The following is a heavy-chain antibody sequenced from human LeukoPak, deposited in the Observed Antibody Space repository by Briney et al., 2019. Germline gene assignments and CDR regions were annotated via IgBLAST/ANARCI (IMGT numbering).Heavy chain of an antibody. D-gene: IGHD5-24*01. CDR1: GGSISSYY. CDR2: IYSSGTT. J-gene: IGHJ5*02. V-gene: IGHV4-4*07. CDR3: ARDLITPPYNWFDP. Sequence: SETLSLTCTVSGGSISSYYWSWIRQPAGGGLEWIGLIYSSGTTNYNPSLKSRVTMSVDTSKNQFSLKLSSVTAADTAVYFCARDLITPPYNWFDPWGQRTLVTVSS.